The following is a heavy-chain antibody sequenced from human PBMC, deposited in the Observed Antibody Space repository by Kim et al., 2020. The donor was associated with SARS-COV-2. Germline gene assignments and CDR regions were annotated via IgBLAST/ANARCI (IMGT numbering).Heavy chain of an antibody. CDR2: ISWNSGSI. Sequence: GGSLRLSCAASGFTFDDYAMHWVRQAPGKGLEWVSGISWNSGSIGYADSVKGRFTISRDNAKNSLYLQMNSLRAEDTALYYCAKDIGSITIVRELEDWGQGTLVTVSS. V-gene: IGHV3-9*01. J-gene: IGHJ4*02. D-gene: IGHD3-10*01. CDR1: GFTFDDYA. CDR3: AKDIGSITIVRELED.